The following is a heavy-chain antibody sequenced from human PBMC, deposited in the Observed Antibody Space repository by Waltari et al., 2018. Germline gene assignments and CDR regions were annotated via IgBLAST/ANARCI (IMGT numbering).Heavy chain of an antibody. J-gene: IGHJ4*02. CDR2: IWYDGSNK. D-gene: IGHD5-12*01. Sequence: QVQLVESGGGVVQPGRSLRLSCAAYGFTFSSYGLHWVRLAPGKGLEWVAVIWYDGSNKYYADSVKGRFTISRDNSKNTLYLQMNSLRAEDTAMYYCAKEVREMATIGFDYWGQGTLVTVSS. V-gene: IGHV3-30*18. CDR3: AKEVREMATIGFDY. CDR1: GFTFSSYG.